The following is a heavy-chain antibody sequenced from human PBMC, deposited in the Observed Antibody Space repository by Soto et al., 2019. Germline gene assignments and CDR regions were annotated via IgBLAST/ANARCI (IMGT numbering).Heavy chain of an antibody. Sequence: PSETLSLTCTVSGGSIRAQSYYWTWIRQTPGKGLEWVGSSYYSGTSYFNPALKGRVTISVATSTNQFSLRLTSVTAADTAVYYCTRRYNWNDYYFDPWGRGTLVTVSS. V-gene: IGHV4-39*01. CDR2: SYYSGTS. D-gene: IGHD1-20*01. J-gene: IGHJ5*02. CDR3: TRRYNWNDYYFDP. CDR1: GGSIRAQSYY.